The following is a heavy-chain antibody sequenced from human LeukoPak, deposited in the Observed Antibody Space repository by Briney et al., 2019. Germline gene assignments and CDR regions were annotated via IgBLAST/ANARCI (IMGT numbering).Heavy chain of an antibody. V-gene: IGHV1-18*01. CDR1: GYIFNKYG. CDR3: AGDPPNTSGRYLFFDY. J-gene: IGHJ4*02. Sequence: GASVKVSCKASGYIFNKYGVSWVRQAPGQGLEWLAWISCYNGDTDYAQKFQGRVTVTTDTSTSTVFMELRNLNTDDTAVYYCAGDPPNTSGRYLFFDYWGQGTLVTVSS. D-gene: IGHD6-19*01. CDR2: ISCYNGDT.